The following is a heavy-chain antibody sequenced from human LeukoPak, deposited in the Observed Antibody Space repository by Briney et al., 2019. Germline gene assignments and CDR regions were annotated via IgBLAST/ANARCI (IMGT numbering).Heavy chain of an antibody. CDR2: MHPNSGKT. J-gene: IGHJ5*01. D-gene: IGHD3-3*01. V-gene: IGHV1-8*01. CDR1: GYTFTSHD. Sequence: GASVKVSCKASGYTFTSHDINWVRQATGQGLEWMGWMHPNSGKTGYAQRFQGRVTMTRNTSINTAYMQLTGLTSDDTAVYYCARISAYDDSWGQGTLVTVSS. CDR3: ARISAYDDS.